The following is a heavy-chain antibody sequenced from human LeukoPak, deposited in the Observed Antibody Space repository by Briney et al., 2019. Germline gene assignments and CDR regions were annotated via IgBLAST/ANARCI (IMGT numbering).Heavy chain of an antibody. CDR3: ARDGGSYYPYYYYYYMDV. CDR1: GGSFSGYY. Sequence: SETLSLTCAVYGGSFSGYYWSWIRQPPGKGLEWIGEINHSGSTNYNPSLKSRVTISVDTSKNQFSLKLSSVTAADTAVYYCARDGGSYYPYYYYYYMDVWGKGTTVTVSS. V-gene: IGHV4-34*01. J-gene: IGHJ6*03. CDR2: INHSGST. D-gene: IGHD1-26*01.